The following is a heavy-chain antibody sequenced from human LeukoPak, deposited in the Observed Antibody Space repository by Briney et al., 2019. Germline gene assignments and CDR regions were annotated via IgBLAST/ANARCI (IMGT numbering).Heavy chain of an antibody. D-gene: IGHD3-16*01. V-gene: IGHV3-33*01. J-gene: IGHJ6*03. Sequence: QPGRSLRLSCAASGFTFSSYGMHWVRQAPGKGLEWVAVIWYDGSNKYYADSVKGRFTISRDNSKNTLYLQMNSLRAEDTAVYYCAREPGESGAGYYMDVWGKGTTVTVSS. CDR3: AREPGESGAGYYMDV. CDR1: GFTFSSYG. CDR2: IWYDGSNK.